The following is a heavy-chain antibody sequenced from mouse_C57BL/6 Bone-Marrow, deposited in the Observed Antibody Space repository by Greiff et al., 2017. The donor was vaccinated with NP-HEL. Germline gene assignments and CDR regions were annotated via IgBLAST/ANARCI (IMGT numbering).Heavy chain of an antibody. J-gene: IGHJ2*01. D-gene: IGHD2-5*01. CDR3: ESNNYSNYVTALFDD. V-gene: IGHV3-6*01. CDR1: GYSITSGYY. Sequence: DVKLQESGPGLVKPSQSLSLTCSVTGYSITSGYYWNWIRQFPGNKLEWMGYISYDGSNNYNPSLKNRISITRDTSKNQFFLKLNSVTTEDTATYYCESNNYSNYVTALFDDWGQGTTLTVSS. CDR2: ISYDGSN.